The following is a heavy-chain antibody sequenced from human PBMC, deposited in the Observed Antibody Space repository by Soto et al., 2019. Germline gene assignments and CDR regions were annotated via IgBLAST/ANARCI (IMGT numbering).Heavy chain of an antibody. CDR1: GFTFSVSA. D-gene: IGHD5-12*01. Sequence: GGSLRLSCAASGFTFSVSAMHWVRQASGKGLEWVGRIRSKANSYATAYAASVRGRFTISRDDSKNTAYLQMNSLKTEDTAVYYCTRDGYNSYYYYGMDVWGQGTTVTVSS. CDR3: TRDGYNSYYYYGMDV. CDR2: IRSKANSYAT. J-gene: IGHJ6*02. V-gene: IGHV3-73*01.